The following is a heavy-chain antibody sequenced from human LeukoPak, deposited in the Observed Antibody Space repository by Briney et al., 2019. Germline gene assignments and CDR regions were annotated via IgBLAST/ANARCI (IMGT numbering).Heavy chain of an antibody. CDR2: ISSSSSYI. CDR3: ARGQADGDLGFYGMDV. V-gene: IGHV3-21*01. Sequence: GGSLRLSCAASGFTFSSYSMNWVRQAPGKGLEWVSSISSSSSYIYYADSVKGRFTISRDNAKNSLYLQMNSLRAEDTAVYYCARGQADGDLGFYGMDVWGQGTTVTVSS. D-gene: IGHD4-17*01. CDR1: GFTFSSYS. J-gene: IGHJ6*02.